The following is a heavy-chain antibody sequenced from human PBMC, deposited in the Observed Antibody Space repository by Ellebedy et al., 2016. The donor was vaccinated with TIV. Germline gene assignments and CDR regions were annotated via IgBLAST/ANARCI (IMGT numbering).Heavy chain of an antibody. D-gene: IGHD1-7*01. J-gene: IGHJ4*02. V-gene: IGHV3-33*01. CDR2: IWYDGSNK. CDR1: GFTFSSYG. CDR3: ARDRNYAFDY. Sequence: GGSLRLXCAASGFTFSSYGMHWVRQAPGKGLEWVAVIWYDGSNKYYADSVKGRFTISRDNAKNSLYLQMNSLRDEDTAVYYCARDRNYAFDYWGQGTLVTVSS.